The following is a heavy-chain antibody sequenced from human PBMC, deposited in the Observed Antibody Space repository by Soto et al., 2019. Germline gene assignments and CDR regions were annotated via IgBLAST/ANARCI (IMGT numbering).Heavy chain of an antibody. Sequence: QVQLVQSGAEVKEPGASVKVSCKASGYTFTSYDIHWVRQAPGQGLEWMGWMNPNSGNTGYAQKFQGRVTMTRSTHINTASMELSSLRSEDTALDFCARGYWWYFDLWGRGSLVTVSS. CDR1: GYTFTSYD. V-gene: IGHV1-8*01. CDR2: MNPNSGNT. J-gene: IGHJ2*01. D-gene: IGHD2-15*01. CDR3: ARGYWWYFDL.